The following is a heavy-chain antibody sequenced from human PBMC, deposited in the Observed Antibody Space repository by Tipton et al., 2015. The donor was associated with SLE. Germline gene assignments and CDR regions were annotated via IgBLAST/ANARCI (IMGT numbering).Heavy chain of an antibody. CDR3: VRLRSKVLIDY. D-gene: IGHD2-8*01. CDR2: IYYSGST. J-gene: IGHJ4*02. CDR1: GGSVSSGSYY. V-gene: IGHV4-39*07. Sequence: TLSLTCTVSGGSVSSGSYYWAWIRQPPGKGPEWIGNIYYSGSTYYYPSLKSRITISVDTSKNQFSLEVRSVTAADTAVYYCVRLRSKVLIDYWGQGTLVTVSS.